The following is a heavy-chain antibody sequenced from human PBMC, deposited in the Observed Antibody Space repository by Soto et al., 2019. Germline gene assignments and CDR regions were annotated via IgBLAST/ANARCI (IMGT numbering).Heavy chain of an antibody. V-gene: IGHV5-51*01. Sequence: GESLKISCKGSGYSFTSYWIGWVRQMPGKGLEWMGIIYPGDSDTRYSPSFQGQVTISADKSISTAYLQWSSLKASDTAMYYCASPPSTGTTNDDAFDIWGQGTMVTVSS. CDR1: GYSFTSYW. D-gene: IGHD1-1*01. CDR2: IYPGDSDT. J-gene: IGHJ3*02. CDR3: ASPPSTGTTNDDAFDI.